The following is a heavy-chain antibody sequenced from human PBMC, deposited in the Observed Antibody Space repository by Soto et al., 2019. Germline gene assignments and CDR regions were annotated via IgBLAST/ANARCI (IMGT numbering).Heavy chain of an antibody. J-gene: IGHJ4*02. CDR2: ISSSGYTV. CDR1: RFTLSTYE. CDR3: VRYCSTTLCNGVATRTFDY. Sequence: PGGSLRLSCAASRFTLSTYEMNWVRQAPGKGLEWVSYISSSGYTVYYADSVKGRFTISRDNTRNSLYLQMNSLRDEDTALYYCVRYCSTTLCNGVATRTFDYWGQGTLVTVSS. V-gene: IGHV3-48*03. D-gene: IGHD2-2*01.